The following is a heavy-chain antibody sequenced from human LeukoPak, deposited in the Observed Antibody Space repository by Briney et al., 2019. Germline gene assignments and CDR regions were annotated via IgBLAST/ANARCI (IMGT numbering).Heavy chain of an antibody. V-gene: IGHV1-8*01. Sequence: GASVKVSCKASGYTFTSYDINWVRQATGQGLEWMGWMNPNSGNTGYAQKFQGRVTMTRNTSISTAYMELSSLRSEDTAVYYCARRVGTSNYYYYGMDVWGQGTTVTVSS. J-gene: IGHJ6*02. CDR3: ARRVGTSNYYYYGMDV. CDR2: MNPNSGNT. CDR1: GYTFTSYD. D-gene: IGHD1-1*01.